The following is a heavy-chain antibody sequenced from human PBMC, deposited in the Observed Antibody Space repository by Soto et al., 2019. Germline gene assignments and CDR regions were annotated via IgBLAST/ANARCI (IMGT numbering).Heavy chain of an antibody. D-gene: IGHD2-2*01. J-gene: IGHJ5*02. CDR2: LYSSGST. Sequence: SETLSLTCSVSGGSVRSNSWTWIRQPPGKGLEWVGFLYSSGSTIYNPSLKSRVTLSLDTSKNQFSLKLSSVTAADTAMYFCARLYCSNNSCTGFDPWGQGTLVTVSS. V-gene: IGHV4-59*02. CDR1: GGSVRSNS. CDR3: ARLYCSNNSCTGFDP.